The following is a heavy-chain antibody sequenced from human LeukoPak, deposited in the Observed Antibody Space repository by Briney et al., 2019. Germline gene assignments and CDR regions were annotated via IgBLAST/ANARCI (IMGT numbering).Heavy chain of an antibody. J-gene: IGHJ3*02. V-gene: IGHV1-58*02. CDR3: AAGLVVLDAFDI. Sequence: GTSVKVSCKASGFTFTSSAMQWVRHARGQRLEWIGWIVVGSGNTNYAQKFQERVTITRDMSTSTAYMELSSLRSEDTAVYYCAAGLVVLDAFDIWGQGTMVTVSS. CDR1: GFTFTSSA. D-gene: IGHD2-15*01. CDR2: IVVGSGNT.